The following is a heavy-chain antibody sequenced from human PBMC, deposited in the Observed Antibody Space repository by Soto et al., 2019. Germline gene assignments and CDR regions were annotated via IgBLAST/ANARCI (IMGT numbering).Heavy chain of an antibody. CDR2: IRSKADNYAT. J-gene: IGHJ4*02. Sequence: EVQLVESGGGLVQPGGSLKLSCAASGFTFSGSTIHWVRQASGKGLEWVGRIRSKADNYATSYPASVKGRFTISRDDSTNTASLQMNSLRTDDTAMYYCTRRSENSGSTIWDSWGQGTLVTVSS. CDR1: GFTFSGST. CDR3: TRRSENSGSTIWDS. V-gene: IGHV3-73*01. D-gene: IGHD1-26*01.